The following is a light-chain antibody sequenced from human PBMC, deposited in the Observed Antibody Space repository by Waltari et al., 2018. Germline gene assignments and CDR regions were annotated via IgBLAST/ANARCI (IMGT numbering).Light chain of an antibody. Sequence: QSALTQPPSVSGSPGQSVTISCTGTSSDVGNYNHVSWYQQSPGTAPKLIIYEVTNRPSGVPDRFSGSKSCNTASLTISGLQAEDESDYYCSSSTSSITWVFGGGTKLTVL. J-gene: IGLJ3*02. CDR2: EVT. V-gene: IGLV2-18*02. CDR3: SSSTSSITWV. CDR1: SSDVGNYNH.